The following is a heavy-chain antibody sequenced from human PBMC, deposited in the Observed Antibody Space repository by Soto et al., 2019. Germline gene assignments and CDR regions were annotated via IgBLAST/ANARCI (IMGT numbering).Heavy chain of an antibody. Sequence: QVQLQESGPGLVKPSQTLSLTCTVSGVSISSGGYYWSWIRQHPGKGREWIGYIYYSGSTYYNPSLESRVTISVDASKSQFSLKLGSVTAAGADVYYCARDRSSYGYLSWGQGTLVTVSS. CDR3: ARDRSSYGYLS. J-gene: IGHJ4*02. CDR2: IYYSGST. CDR1: GVSISSGGYY. V-gene: IGHV4-31*03. D-gene: IGHD5-18*01.